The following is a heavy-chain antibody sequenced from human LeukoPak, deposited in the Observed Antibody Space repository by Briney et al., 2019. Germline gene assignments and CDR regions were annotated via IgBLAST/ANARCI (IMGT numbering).Heavy chain of an antibody. CDR3: ARQRYTSGLDAFDI. J-gene: IGHJ3*02. D-gene: IGHD6-19*01. Sequence: GESLKISCKGSGCSFTSYWIGWVRQMPGKGLEWMGIIYPGDSDTRYSPSFQGQVTISADKSFSTVYLQWSSLKASDTAMHYCARQRYTSGLDAFDIWGQGTMVTVSS. CDR1: GCSFTSYW. V-gene: IGHV5-51*01. CDR2: IYPGDSDT.